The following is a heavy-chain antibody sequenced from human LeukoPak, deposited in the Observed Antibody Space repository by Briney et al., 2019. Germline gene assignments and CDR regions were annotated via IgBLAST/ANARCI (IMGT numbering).Heavy chain of an antibody. V-gene: IGHV1-2*02. D-gene: IGHD2-15*01. J-gene: IGHJ4*02. CDR3: ARPRYCSGGSCYSYYFDY. Sequence: ASVKVSCKASGYTFTGYYMHWVRQAPGQGLEWMGWINPNSGGTNYAQKFQGRVTMTRDTSISTAYMELSRLRSDDTAVYYCARPRYCSGGSCYSYYFDYWGQGTLVTVSP. CDR2: INPNSGGT. CDR1: GYTFTGYY.